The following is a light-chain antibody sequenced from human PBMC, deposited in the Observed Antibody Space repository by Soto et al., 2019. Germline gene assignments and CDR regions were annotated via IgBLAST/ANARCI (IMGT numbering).Light chain of an antibody. Sequence: QSVLTQPPSVNGAPGQRVTISCTGSNSNIGAGYDVHWYRQFPGTAPKLLIYGNINRPSGVPDRFSGSKSGTSASLAITGLQAEDEAHYYCHSFDSRLIGLLFGGGTKLTVL. CDR1: NSNIGAGYD. V-gene: IGLV1-40*01. J-gene: IGLJ2*01. CDR2: GNI. CDR3: HSFDSRLIGLL.